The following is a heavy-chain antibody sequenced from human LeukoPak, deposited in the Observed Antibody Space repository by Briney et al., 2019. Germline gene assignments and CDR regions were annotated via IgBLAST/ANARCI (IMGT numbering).Heavy chain of an antibody. CDR3: ARGSYDSSGCLEV. CDR2: ISSSSNYI. D-gene: IGHD3-22*01. V-gene: IGHV3-11*06. Sequence: GGSLRLSCAASGFTFSDYYMSWIRQAPGKGLEWVSSISSSSNYIYYVDSVKGRFTISRDNAEKSLYLQMNSLRAEDTAVYYCARGSYDSSGCLEVWGQGTLVTVSS. CDR1: GFTFSDYY. J-gene: IGHJ4*02.